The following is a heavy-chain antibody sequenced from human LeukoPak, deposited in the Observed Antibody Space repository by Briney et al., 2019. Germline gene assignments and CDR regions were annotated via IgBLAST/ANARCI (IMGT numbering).Heavy chain of an antibody. CDR1: GYTFISYG. J-gene: IGHJ3*02. Sequence: ASVKVSCKAPGYTFISYGISWVRQAPGQGLEWMGWISAYNGNTDYAQSLQGRVTMTTDTSTSTAYMALRSLRSDDTAVYYCTRGGYGDDAFDIWGQGTMVTVSS. D-gene: IGHD5-18*01. CDR2: ISAYNGNT. V-gene: IGHV1-18*01. CDR3: TRGGYGDDAFDI.